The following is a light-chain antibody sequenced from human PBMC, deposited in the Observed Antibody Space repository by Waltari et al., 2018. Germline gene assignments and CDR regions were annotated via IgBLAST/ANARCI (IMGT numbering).Light chain of an antibody. Sequence: QSALIPLTSVSGSPGRSVTYFCTGTSNDAVVYISVPWYQEHPGQAPRVIIYDVSDRPSGVSDRFSGSKSGNTASLTISGLQAEDEADYYCSSQSSNNVVLFGGGTKLTVL. V-gene: IGLV2-14*01. CDR1: SNDAVVYIS. CDR3: SSQSSNNVVL. CDR2: DVS. J-gene: IGLJ2*01.